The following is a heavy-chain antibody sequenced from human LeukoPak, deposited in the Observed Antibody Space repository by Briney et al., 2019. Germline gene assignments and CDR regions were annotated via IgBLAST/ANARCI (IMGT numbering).Heavy chain of an antibody. CDR1: GYTFTSYY. J-gene: IGHJ4*02. Sequence: ASVKVSCTASGYTFTSYYMHWVRQAPGQGLEWMGIINPSGGSTSYAQKFQGRVTMTRDMSTSTVYMELSSLRSEDTAVYYCATDALIVGAPRMSGLDYWGQGTLVTVSS. V-gene: IGHV1-46*01. CDR3: ATDALIVGAPRMSGLDY. CDR2: INPSGGST. D-gene: IGHD1-26*01.